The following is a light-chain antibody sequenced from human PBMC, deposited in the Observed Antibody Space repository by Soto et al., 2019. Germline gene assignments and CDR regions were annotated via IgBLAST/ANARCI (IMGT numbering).Light chain of an antibody. CDR1: QSISSK. J-gene: IGKJ5*01. V-gene: IGKV3-15*01. CDR3: QQYNNWRSIT. CDR2: DTS. Sequence: ETLLTQSPGTLSLSPGERATLSCWASQSISSKLAWYQHRPGQAPRLLIYDTSTRAAGIPARFSGSGSGTDFTLTISSLQSEDFAVYYCQQYNNWRSITFGQGTRLEIK.